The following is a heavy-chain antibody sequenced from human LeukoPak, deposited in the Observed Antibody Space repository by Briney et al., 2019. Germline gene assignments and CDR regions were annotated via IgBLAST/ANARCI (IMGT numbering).Heavy chain of an antibody. Sequence: ASVKVSCKVSGYTLTELSMHWVRQAPGKGLEWMGGFDPEDGETIYAQKFQGRVTMTEDTSTDTAYMELSSLRSEDTAVYYCAKEVRLVPAARLFDYWGQGTLVTVSS. D-gene: IGHD2-2*01. CDR3: AKEVRLVPAARLFDY. J-gene: IGHJ4*02. CDR1: GYTLTELS. CDR2: FDPEDGET. V-gene: IGHV1-24*01.